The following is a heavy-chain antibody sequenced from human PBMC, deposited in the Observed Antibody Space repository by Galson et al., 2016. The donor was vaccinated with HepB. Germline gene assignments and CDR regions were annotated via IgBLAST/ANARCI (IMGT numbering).Heavy chain of an antibody. CDR3: ARHSESYDSSGYPRQIGDDY. D-gene: IGHD3-22*01. V-gene: IGHV1-69*13. CDR2: IIPILTTT. J-gene: IGHJ4*02. CDR1: GGTFNNHV. Sequence: SVKVSCKASGGTFNNHVISWVRQAPGQGLEWLGGIIPILTTTNYAQRFQGRVTITADESTNKAYMELSRLTSDDTGVYYCARHSESYDSSGYPRQIGDDYWGQGTLVTVSS.